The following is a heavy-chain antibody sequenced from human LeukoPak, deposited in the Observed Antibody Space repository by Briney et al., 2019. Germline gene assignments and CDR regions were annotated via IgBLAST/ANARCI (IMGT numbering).Heavy chain of an antibody. Sequence: TGGSLRLSCAASGFTFSSYGMHWVRQAPGKGLEWVAVISYDGSNKYYADSVKGRFTISRDNSKNTLYLQMNSLRAEDTAVYYCAKGNMVRSRSVHRMDVWGKGTTVTVSS. J-gene: IGHJ6*04. CDR3: AKGNMVRSRSVHRMDV. CDR2: ISYDGSNK. D-gene: IGHD3-10*01. V-gene: IGHV3-30*18. CDR1: GFTFSSYG.